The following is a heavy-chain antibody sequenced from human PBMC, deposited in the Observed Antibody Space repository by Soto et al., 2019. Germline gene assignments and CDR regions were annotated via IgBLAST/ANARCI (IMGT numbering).Heavy chain of an antibody. D-gene: IGHD4-4*01. V-gene: IGHV4-39*02. J-gene: IGHJ4*02. CDR2: ISYYGDT. Sequence: SETLSLTCPVSGGSISSSDYYWGWVRQPPGKGLEWIGHISYYGDTYYSPSLESRVAISVDSSKKHFSLKLTSVTAADTAVYFCARILTTHSPYFDYWGQGALVTVSS. CDR1: GGSISSSDYY. CDR3: ARILTTHSPYFDY.